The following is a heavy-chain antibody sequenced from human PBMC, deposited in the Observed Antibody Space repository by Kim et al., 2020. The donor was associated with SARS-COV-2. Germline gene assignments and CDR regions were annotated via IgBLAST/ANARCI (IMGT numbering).Heavy chain of an antibody. V-gene: IGHV3-21*01. D-gene: IGHD3-22*01. CDR3: ARHKSSGYDAFDI. CDR1: GFTFSSNS. Sequence: GGSLRLSCAASGFTFSSNSMNWVRQAPGEGLEWVSSISSSGSYIYYGDSVKGRFTISRDNAKNSLYLQMNSLRAEDTAVYYCARHKSSGYDAFDIWGQGTMVTVSS. J-gene: IGHJ3*02. CDR2: ISSSGSYI.